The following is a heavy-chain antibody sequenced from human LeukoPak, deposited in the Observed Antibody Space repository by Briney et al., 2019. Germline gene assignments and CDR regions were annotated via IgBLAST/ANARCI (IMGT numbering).Heavy chain of an antibody. CDR3: AASRGSGWYYFDY. Sequence: PGGSLRLSCAASGFTISSYWMSWIRQAPGKGLEWVANIKQDGSAKYNVDSVKGRFTISRDNAKNSLYLQMNSLRAEDTAVYYCAASRGSGWYYFDYWGQGTLVTVSS. CDR2: IKQDGSAK. D-gene: IGHD6-19*01. CDR1: GFTISSYW. J-gene: IGHJ4*02. V-gene: IGHV3-7*01.